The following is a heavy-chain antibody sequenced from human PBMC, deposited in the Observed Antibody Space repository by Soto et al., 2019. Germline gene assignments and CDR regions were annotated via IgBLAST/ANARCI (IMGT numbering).Heavy chain of an antibody. CDR3: TRGTFETTAPFY. V-gene: IGHV4-4*07. Sequence: ETLSLTCTVSGGSISNCRWSCVLQPAGKGLELIGRIFASGRTNYNPSLQSRVTMSVDTSKNQFSLTMTSLAAADTAVYYCTRGTFETTAPFYWGQGIPVTVSS. CDR1: GGSISNCR. J-gene: IGHJ4*02. D-gene: IGHD4-17*01. CDR2: IFASGRT.